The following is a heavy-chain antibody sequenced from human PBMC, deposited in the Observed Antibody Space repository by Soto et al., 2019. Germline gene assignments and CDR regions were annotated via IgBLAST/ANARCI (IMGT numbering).Heavy chain of an antibody. V-gene: IGHV5-10-1*01. CDR3: AIRTPSNDY. Sequence: GESLKISCKGSVYSFTNYWISWVRQMPGKGLEWMGRIDPSDSYTNYSPSFQGHVTISIDKSISSAYVQWSSLKASDTAIYYCAIRTPSNDYWGQGTLVTVSS. CDR2: IDPSDSYT. J-gene: IGHJ4*02. D-gene: IGHD1-7*01. CDR1: VYSFTNYW.